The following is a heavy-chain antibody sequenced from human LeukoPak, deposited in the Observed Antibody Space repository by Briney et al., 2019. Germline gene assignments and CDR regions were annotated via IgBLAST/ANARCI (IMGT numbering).Heavy chain of an antibody. CDR2: INPRIGDT. D-gene: IGHD3-10*01. CDR1: GYTFTCYY. J-gene: IGHJ4*02. V-gene: IGHV1-2*02. CDR3: ARDWGLLRAGAY. Sequence: ASVKVSCKASGYTFTCYYMHWVRQAPGQGLEWMGWINPRIGDTKYAQKFQGRVTMTRDTSINTVYMDLSSLRSDDTAVYYCARDWGLLRAGAYWGQGTLVTVPS.